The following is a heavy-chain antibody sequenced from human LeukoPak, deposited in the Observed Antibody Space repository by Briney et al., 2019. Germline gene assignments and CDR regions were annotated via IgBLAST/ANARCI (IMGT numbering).Heavy chain of an antibody. Sequence: GGSLRLSCAASGFTVSSNYMSWVRQAPGKGLEWVSIIYSGGSTYYADSVKGRFTISRDNSKNTLYLQMNSLRAEDTAVYYCASDSSGWYAFDICGQGTMVTVSS. V-gene: IGHV3-53*01. CDR2: IYSGGST. D-gene: IGHD6-19*01. J-gene: IGHJ3*02. CDR1: GFTVSSNY. CDR3: ASDSSGWYAFDI.